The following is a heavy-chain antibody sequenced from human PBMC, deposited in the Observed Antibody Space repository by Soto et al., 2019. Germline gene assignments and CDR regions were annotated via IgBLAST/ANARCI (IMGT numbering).Heavy chain of an antibody. D-gene: IGHD2-21*01. J-gene: IGHJ4*02. Sequence: PSETPSLTCTVSGGSISSSSYYWGWIRQPPGKGLEWIGNIYYTGSTYYNPSLKSRVTISVDTSKNQFSLKLSSVTAADTAVYYCMLGGGWKDFDYWSQGTLVTVSS. CDR2: IYYTGST. CDR1: GGSISSSSYY. CDR3: MLGGGWKDFDY. V-gene: IGHV4-39*05.